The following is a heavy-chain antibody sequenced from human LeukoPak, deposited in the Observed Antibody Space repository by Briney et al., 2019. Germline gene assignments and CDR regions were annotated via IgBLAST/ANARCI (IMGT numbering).Heavy chain of an antibody. J-gene: IGHJ4*02. Sequence: ASVKVSCKASGYTFTAYYIHWVRQAPGQGLEWMGWINPNSGGTNYAQKFQGRVTMTGDTSITTAYMVLNRLRSDDTAVYYCARRIAVTGKFDYWGQGTLVTVSS. D-gene: IGHD6-19*01. CDR1: GYTFTAYY. V-gene: IGHV1-2*02. CDR2: INPNSGGT. CDR3: ARRIAVTGKFDY.